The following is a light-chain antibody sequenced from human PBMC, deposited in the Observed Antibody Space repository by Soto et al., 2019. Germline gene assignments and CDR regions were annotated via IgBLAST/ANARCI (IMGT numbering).Light chain of an antibody. J-gene: IGLJ3*02. CDR1: SSDVGSSNL. V-gene: IGLV2-23*02. CDR3: CSYAGTSTRWV. CDR2: DVS. Sequence: QSALTQPASVSGSPGQSITVPCSGTSSDVGSSNLVSWYQQHPGKAPKLMIFDVSKRPSGVSNRFSGSKSGNTASLTISGLQAEDEAEYYCCSYAGTSTRWVLGGGTKLTVL.